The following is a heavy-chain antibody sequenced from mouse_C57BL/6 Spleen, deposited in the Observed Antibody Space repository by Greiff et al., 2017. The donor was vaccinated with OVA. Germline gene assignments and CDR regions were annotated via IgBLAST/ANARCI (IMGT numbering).Heavy chain of an antibody. V-gene: IGHV5-6*01. CDR3: ARMGGNYYFDY. J-gene: IGHJ2*01. CDR1: GFTFSSYG. Sequence: EVQLQQSGGDLVKPGGSLKLSCAASGFTFSSYGMSWVRQTPDKRLEWVATISSGGSYTYYPDSVKGRFTISRDNAKNTLYLQMSSLKSEDTAMYYCARMGGNYYFDYWGQGTTLTVSS. D-gene: IGHD2-1*01. CDR2: ISSGGSYT.